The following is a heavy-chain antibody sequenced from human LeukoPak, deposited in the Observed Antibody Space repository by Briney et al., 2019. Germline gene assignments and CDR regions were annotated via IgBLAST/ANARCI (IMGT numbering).Heavy chain of an antibody. CDR1: GFSFSNYG. Sequence: PGGSLRLSCAASGFSFSNYGMHWVRQAPGKGLEWVAVISYHGRNNYYADSVKGRFTISRDNSKNTLYLQMNSLRGEDTAVYYCAKEGVYYYDSSGYRYHWGQGTLVTVSS. CDR3: AKEGVYYYDSSGYRYH. V-gene: IGHV3-30*18. J-gene: IGHJ5*02. D-gene: IGHD3-22*01. CDR2: ISYHGRNN.